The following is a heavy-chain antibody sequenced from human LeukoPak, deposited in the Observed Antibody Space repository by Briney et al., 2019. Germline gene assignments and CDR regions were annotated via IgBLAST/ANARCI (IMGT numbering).Heavy chain of an antibody. Sequence: GGSLRLSCAASGFTVSSNYMSWVRQAPGKGLEWVSVIYSGGSTYYADSAKGRFTISRDNSKNTLYLQMNSLTAEDTAVYYCARDPYSGAYGNTYYYYMDVWGKGTTVTISS. D-gene: IGHD1-26*01. J-gene: IGHJ6*03. CDR2: IYSGGST. V-gene: IGHV3-66*01. CDR1: GFTVSSNY. CDR3: ARDPYSGAYGNTYYYYMDV.